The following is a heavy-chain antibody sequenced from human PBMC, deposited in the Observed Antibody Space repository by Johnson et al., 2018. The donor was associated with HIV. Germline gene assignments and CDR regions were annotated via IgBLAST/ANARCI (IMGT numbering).Heavy chain of an antibody. CDR3: AGDWGWEAVATKYAFDI. Sequence: VQLVESGGGLVQPGGSLRLSCAASGFTFSSYDMHWVRQATGKGLEWVSAIGTAGDTYYPGSVKGRFTISRDNAKNSLYLQMNSMRAEDTAVYYRAGDWGWEAVATKYAFDIWGQGTLVIVSS. V-gene: IGHV3-13*01. J-gene: IGHJ3*02. CDR2: IGTAGDT. D-gene: IGHD5-12*01. CDR1: GFTFSSYD.